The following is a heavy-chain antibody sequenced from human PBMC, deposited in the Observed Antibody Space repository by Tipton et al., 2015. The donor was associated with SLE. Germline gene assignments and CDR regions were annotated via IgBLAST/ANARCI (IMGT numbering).Heavy chain of an antibody. CDR1: GDSVGTNY. V-gene: IGHV4-4*07. J-gene: IGHJ4*02. D-gene: IGHD3-10*01. Sequence: TLSLTCTVSGDSVGTNYWNWIRQPAGKGLEWIGRLYGSGSPTHYNPSLEGRVTVSVDTSQNQVSLKLTSVTAADTAVYYCARIRPGQFEGSFDYWGQGTLVTVSS. CDR2: LYGSGSPT. CDR3: ARIRPGQFEGSFDY.